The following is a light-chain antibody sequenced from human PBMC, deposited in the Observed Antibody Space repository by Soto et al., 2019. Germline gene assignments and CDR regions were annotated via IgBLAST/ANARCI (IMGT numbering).Light chain of an antibody. J-gene: IGKJ4*01. CDR1: QGISSY. CDR2: AAS. Sequence: DIQWTQSPSSLSASVGDRVTITCGASQGISSYLAWYQQKPGKAPKLLIYAASTLQSGVPSRFSGSGSGTDFTLTISSLQHEDFATYDCQQLNSYTLTFGGGTKVDIK. V-gene: IGKV1-9*01. CDR3: QQLNSYTLT.